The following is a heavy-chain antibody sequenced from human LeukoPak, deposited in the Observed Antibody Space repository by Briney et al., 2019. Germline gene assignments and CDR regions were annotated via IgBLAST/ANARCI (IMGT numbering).Heavy chain of an antibody. CDR2: IYYSGST. CDR3: ARDYSDGSGSYFNWFDP. Sequence: PSETLSLTCTVSGGSISSYYWSWIRQPPGKGLEWIGYIYYSGSTNYNPSLKSRVTISVDTSKNQFSLKLSSVTAADTAVYYCARDYSDGSGSYFNWFDPWGQGTLVTVSS. CDR1: GGSISSYY. V-gene: IGHV4-59*01. D-gene: IGHD3-10*01. J-gene: IGHJ5*02.